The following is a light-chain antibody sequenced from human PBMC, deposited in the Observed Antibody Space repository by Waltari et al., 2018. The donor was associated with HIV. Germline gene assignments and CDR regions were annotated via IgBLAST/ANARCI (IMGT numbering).Light chain of an antibody. V-gene: IGKV3-20*01. CDR2: GAS. CDR1: QILGNAY. J-gene: IGKJ2*01. Sequence: EIVLTQSPGTLSLSPGERATLPCRASQILGNAYLAWYQQKPGQAPRLLISGASSRANGVPDRFSGSGSETDFTLTISRLGPEDFAVYYCQHCGDASNTFGQGTKLEV. CDR3: QHCGDASNT.